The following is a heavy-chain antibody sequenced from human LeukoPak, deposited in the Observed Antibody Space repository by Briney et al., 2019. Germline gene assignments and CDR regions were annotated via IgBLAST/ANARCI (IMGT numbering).Heavy chain of an antibody. CDR2: MNPKSGNT. CDR3: ARGVFATRDIYYYYYGMDV. J-gene: IGHJ6*02. Sequence: GASVKVSCKASGYTFTSYDINWVRQATGQGLEWMGWMNPKSGNTGYAQKFQGRVTMTRNTSISTAYMELSSLRSEDTAVYYCARGVFATRDIYYYYYGMDVWGQGTTVTVSS. CDR1: GYTFTSYD. V-gene: IGHV1-8*01.